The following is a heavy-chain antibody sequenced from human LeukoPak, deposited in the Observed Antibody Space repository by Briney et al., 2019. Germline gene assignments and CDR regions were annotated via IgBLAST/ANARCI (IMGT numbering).Heavy chain of an antibody. Sequence: GGSLRLSCAASGFTFSSYAMTWVRQAPGKGLEWVSTIISGGGHTYYGDSVKGRFTISRDNFKNTIYLQMNSLRAEDTAVYYCAKDKGPGPLNLGYWGQGTLVTVSS. J-gene: IGHJ4*02. CDR1: GFTFSSYA. CDR3: AKDKGPGPLNLGY. V-gene: IGHV3-23*01. CDR2: IISGGGHT.